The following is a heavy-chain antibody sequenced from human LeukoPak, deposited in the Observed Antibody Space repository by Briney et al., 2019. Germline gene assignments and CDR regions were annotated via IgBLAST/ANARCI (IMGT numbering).Heavy chain of an antibody. Sequence: ASVRVSCKASGYTFINYDINWVRQATGQGLEWLGWLNPNNGNTGYARKFQGRVTMTRDISISTAYMEVSSLTSEDTAVYYCARSGDYDSSGYQYYWGQGTLVTVSS. CDR2: LNPNNGNT. CDR1: GYTFINYD. CDR3: ARSGDYDSSGYQYY. D-gene: IGHD3-22*01. J-gene: IGHJ4*02. V-gene: IGHV1-8*01.